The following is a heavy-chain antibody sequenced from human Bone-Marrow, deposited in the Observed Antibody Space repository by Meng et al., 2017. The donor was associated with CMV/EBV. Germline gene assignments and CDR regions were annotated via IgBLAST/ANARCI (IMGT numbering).Heavy chain of an antibody. D-gene: IGHD4-23*01. V-gene: IGHV1-2*02. CDR2: INPNSGGT. CDR1: GYTFTGYY. Sequence: ASVKVSCKASGYTFTGYYMHWVRQAPGQGLEWMGWINPNSGGTNYAQKFQGRVTMTRDTSISTAYMELSRLRSDDTAVYYCASGGNPAGYYYGMDVCGQGNTVTVSS. J-gene: IGHJ6*02. CDR3: ASGGNPAGYYYGMDV.